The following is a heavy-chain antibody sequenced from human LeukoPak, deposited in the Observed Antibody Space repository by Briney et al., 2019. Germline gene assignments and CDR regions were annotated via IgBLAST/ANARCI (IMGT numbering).Heavy chain of an antibody. Sequence: RGSLRLSCAASGFTFSSYAMSWVRQAPGKGLEWVSSISGSGVSTYYADSVKGRFSISRDNSKNTLYLQMKSLRVEDTAVYYCAKEDSFFDYWGQGTLVTVSS. J-gene: IGHJ4*02. D-gene: IGHD5-18*01. CDR3: AKEDSFFDY. V-gene: IGHV3-23*01. CDR1: GFTFSSYA. CDR2: ISGSGVST.